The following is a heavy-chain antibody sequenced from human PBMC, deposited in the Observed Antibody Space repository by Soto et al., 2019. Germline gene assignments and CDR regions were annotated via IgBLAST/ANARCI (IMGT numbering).Heavy chain of an antibody. CDR1: GFTFSSYA. Sequence: GGSLRLSCSASGFTFSSYAMHWVRQAPGKGLEYVSAISSNGGSTYYADSVKGRFTISRDNSKNTLYLQMSSLRAEDTAVYYCVAYCSSTSCYENWFDPWGQGTLVTVSS. J-gene: IGHJ5*02. V-gene: IGHV3-64D*06. CDR3: VAYCSSTSCYENWFDP. D-gene: IGHD2-2*01. CDR2: ISSNGGST.